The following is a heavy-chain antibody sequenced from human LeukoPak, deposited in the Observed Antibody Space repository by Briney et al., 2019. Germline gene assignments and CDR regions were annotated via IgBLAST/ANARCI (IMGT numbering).Heavy chain of an antibody. CDR1: GYTFTSYD. J-gene: IGHJ4*02. CDR2: MNPNSGNT. V-gene: IGHV1-8*01. D-gene: IGHD1-26*01. Sequence: ASVKVSCKASGYTFTSYDINWVRQATGQGLEWMGWMNPNSGNTGYAQKLQGRVTMTTDTSTSTAYMELRSLRSDDTAVYYCARGTGGSYYILPDFDYWGQGTLVTVSS. CDR3: ARGTGGSYYILPDFDY.